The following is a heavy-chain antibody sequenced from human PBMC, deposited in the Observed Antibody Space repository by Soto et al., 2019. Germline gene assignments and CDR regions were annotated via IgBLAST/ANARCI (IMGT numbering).Heavy chain of an antibody. Sequence: GGSLRLSCAASGFTFSSYAMSWVRQAPGKGLEWVSTISDSGASIYYGDPVKGRFTISRDNSKNTRYLQMNSLRAEDTAVYYCAEGRYDFWSGYYNSWGQGTLVTVSS. J-gene: IGHJ4*02. CDR3: AEGRYDFWSGYYNS. CDR1: GFTFSSYA. V-gene: IGHV3-23*01. D-gene: IGHD3-3*01. CDR2: ISDSGASI.